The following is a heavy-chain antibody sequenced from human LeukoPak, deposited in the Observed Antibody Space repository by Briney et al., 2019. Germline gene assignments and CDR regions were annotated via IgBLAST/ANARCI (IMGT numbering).Heavy chain of an antibody. CDR2: ISKSDGST. J-gene: IGHJ4*02. CDR1: GFTFSSYA. V-gene: IGHV3-23*01. Sequence: GGSLRLSCAASGFTFSSYAMIWVRQAPGKGLAWVSSISKSDGSTYYADSVKGRFTISRDNSKNTVYLHMDSLRVEDTAIYYCARGALIPDFRGQGILVTVSS. CDR3: ARGALIPDF. D-gene: IGHD2-21*01.